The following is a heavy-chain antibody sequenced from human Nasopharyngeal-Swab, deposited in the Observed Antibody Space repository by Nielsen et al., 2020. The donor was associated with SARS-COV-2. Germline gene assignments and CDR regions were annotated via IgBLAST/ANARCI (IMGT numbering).Heavy chain of an antibody. Sequence: SETLSLTCTVSGGSISSYYWSWIRQPPGKGLEWIGYIYYSGSTNYNPPLKSRVTISVDTSKNQFSLKLSSVTAADTAVYYCARGIYSYGEDYFDYWGQGTLVTVSS. J-gene: IGHJ4*02. CDR2: IYYSGST. CDR3: ARGIYSYGEDYFDY. V-gene: IGHV4-59*01. CDR1: GGSISSYY. D-gene: IGHD5-18*01.